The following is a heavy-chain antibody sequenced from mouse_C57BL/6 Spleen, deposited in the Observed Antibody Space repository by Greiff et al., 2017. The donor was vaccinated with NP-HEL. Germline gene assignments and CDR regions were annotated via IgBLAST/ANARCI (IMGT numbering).Heavy chain of an antibody. CDR1: GYTFTSYW. D-gene: IGHD1-1*01. CDR2: IDPGGGYT. J-gene: IGHJ1*03. V-gene: IGHV1-63*01. CDR3: ARAYYYGSSRYVDY. Sequence: VQLQQPGAELVRPGTSVKLSCKASGYTFTSYWIGWVKQRPGHGLEWIGDIDPGGGYTNYNEKFKGKATLTVDKSSSTAYMQFSSLTSEDSAIYYCARAYYYGSSRYVDYWGTGTTVTVSS.